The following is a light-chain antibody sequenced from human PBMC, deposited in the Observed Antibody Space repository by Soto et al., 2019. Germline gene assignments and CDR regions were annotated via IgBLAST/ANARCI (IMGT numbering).Light chain of an antibody. CDR1: PDIGNF. Sequence: DIQMTQSRSSLSSSVGDRVTITCQATPDIGNFLYWDQQKPGKAHKLLIYAASKLDTEVPSRYSKSGSGTDFPFIISSLQPEESATYYCIQYDNLPPFPFGPGTKVDIK. CDR3: IQYDNLPPFP. CDR2: AAS. V-gene: IGKV1-33*01. J-gene: IGKJ3*01.